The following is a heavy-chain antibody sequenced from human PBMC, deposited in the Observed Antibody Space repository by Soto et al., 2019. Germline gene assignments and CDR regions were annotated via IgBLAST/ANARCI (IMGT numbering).Heavy chain of an antibody. CDR1: GGTFSSYA. CDR3: ARDHGIAAAGKYYYYYGMDV. CDR2: IIPIFGTA. Sequence: VASVKVSCKASGGTFSSYAISWVRQAPGQGLEWMGGIIPIFGTANYAQKFQGRVTITADESTSTAYMELSSLRSEDKAVYYCARDHGIAAAGKYYYYYGMDVWGQGTTVTVSS. J-gene: IGHJ6*02. V-gene: IGHV1-69*13. D-gene: IGHD6-13*01.